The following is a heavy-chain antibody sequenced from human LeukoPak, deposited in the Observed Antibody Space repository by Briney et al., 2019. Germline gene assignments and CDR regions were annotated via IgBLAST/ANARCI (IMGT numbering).Heavy chain of an antibody. D-gene: IGHD3-16*02. J-gene: IGHJ5*02. CDR2: IFYTGNT. CDR3: ARDVRGVQNMGELSRSNWFDP. Sequence: SETLSLTCTVSDGSISSSNYYWAWIRQPPGKGLEWIANIFYTGNTYYNPSLKSRVTISVDTSKNQFSLKLSSVTAADTAVYYCARDVRGVQNMGELSRSNWFDPWGQGTLVTVSS. V-gene: IGHV4-39*07. CDR1: DGSISSSNYY.